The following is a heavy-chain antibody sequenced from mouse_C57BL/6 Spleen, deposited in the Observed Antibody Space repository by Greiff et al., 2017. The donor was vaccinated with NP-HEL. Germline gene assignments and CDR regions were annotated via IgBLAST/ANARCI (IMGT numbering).Heavy chain of an antibody. CDR1: GYAFSSSW. D-gene: IGHD1-1*01. J-gene: IGHJ1*03. V-gene: IGHV1-82*01. CDR2: IYPGDGDT. CDR3: ARAGIYYYGSLDWYFDV. Sequence: QVQLQQSGPELVKPGASVKISCKASGYAFSSSWMNWVKQMPGKGLEWIGRIYPGDGDTNYNGKFKGKATLTADKSSSTAYMQLSSLTSEDSAVYFCARAGIYYYGSLDWYFDVWGTGTTVTVSS.